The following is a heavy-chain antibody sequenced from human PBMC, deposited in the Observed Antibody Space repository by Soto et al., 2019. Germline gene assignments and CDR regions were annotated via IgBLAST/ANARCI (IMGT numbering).Heavy chain of an antibody. J-gene: IGHJ5*02. Sequence: PGGSLRLSCAASGLTFSNYWMNWVRQAPGKGLEWVAKINPGGSDTYYIDSVKGRFTISRDNAQNSVSLQMNSLRAEDTAVYYCLGGNNNDTPWAQGTLVTVSS. V-gene: IGHV3-7*03. CDR3: LGGNNNDTP. CDR2: INPGGSDT. D-gene: IGHD3-16*01. CDR1: GLTFSNYW.